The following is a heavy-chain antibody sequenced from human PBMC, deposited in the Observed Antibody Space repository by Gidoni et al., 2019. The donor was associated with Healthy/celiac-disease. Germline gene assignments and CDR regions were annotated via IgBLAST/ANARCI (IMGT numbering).Heavy chain of an antibody. J-gene: IGHJ4*02. D-gene: IGHD4-17*01. CDR3: ARVHDYGDYELIDY. CDR1: GGSFSGYY. V-gene: IGHV4-34*01. CDR2: IKHSGST. Sequence: QVQLQQWGAGLLKPSETLSLTCAVYGGSFSGYYWSWIRQPPGKGLEWIGEIKHSGSTNDNTAIKIRVNISVDTSKNQFSLKLSSVTAADTAVYYCARVHDYGDYELIDYWGQGTLVTVSS.